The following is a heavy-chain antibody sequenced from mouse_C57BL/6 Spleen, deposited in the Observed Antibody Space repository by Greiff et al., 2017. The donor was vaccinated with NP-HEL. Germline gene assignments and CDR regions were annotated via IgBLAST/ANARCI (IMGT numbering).Heavy chain of an antibody. J-gene: IGHJ4*01. CDR2: ITYDGSST. CDR1: GFTFSDYY. V-gene: IGHV5-16*01. CDR3: ARDTVVRAMDY. Sequence: EVQLVESEGGLVQPGSSLKLSCPASGFTFSDYYLAWVRQVPEKGLEWVANITYDGSSTYYLASLTSRFIISRDNAKNIRYLQMSRLKSEDTATYYCARDTVVRAMDYWGQGTSVTVSS. D-gene: IGHD1-1*01.